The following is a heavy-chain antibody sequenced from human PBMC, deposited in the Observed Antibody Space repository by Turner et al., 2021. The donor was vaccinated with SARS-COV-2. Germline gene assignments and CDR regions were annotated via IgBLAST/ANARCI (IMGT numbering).Heavy chain of an antibody. CDR2: TSYVGSNK. J-gene: IGHJ4*02. CDR1: GFTFSSYG. V-gene: IGHV3-30*18. CDR3: AKQQGLYSNPMYYFDY. D-gene: IGHD4-4*01. Sequence: QVQLVESGGGVVQPGRSLRLSCEASGFTFSSYGMHWVRQVPGKGLEWVAVTSYVGSNKYYADSVKGRFTSSRDNSKNTLYLQMNSLRAEDTAVYYCAKQQGLYSNPMYYFDYWGQGTLVTVSS.